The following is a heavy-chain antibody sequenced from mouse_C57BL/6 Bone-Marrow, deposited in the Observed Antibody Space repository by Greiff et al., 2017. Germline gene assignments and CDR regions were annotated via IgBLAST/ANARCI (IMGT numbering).Heavy chain of an antibody. CDR1: GYTFTSYT. CDR2: INPSSGYT. Sequence: VQLQQSGAELARPGASVKMSCKASGYTFTSYTMHWVKQRPGQGLEWIGYINPSSGYTKYNQKFKDKATLTATKSSRTAYMQLSSLTSEDSAVYYCARAETAQALDYWGQGTTLTVSS. J-gene: IGHJ2*01. D-gene: IGHD3-2*02. V-gene: IGHV1-4*01. CDR3: ARAETAQALDY.